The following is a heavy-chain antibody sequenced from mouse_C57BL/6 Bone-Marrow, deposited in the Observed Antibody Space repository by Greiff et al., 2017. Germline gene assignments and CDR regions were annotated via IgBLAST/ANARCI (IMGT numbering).Heavy chain of an antibody. J-gene: IGHJ2*03. CDR1: GYTFTDYY. Sequence: EVQLQQSGPELVKPGASVKISCKASGYTFTDYYMNWVKQSHGKSLEWIGDINPNNGGTSYNQKLKGKAALTVDKSSSTAYLELRSLKSEDSAVYYCARDYYVSGWYFYYWGQGTSLTVSS. CDR3: ARDYYVSGWYFYY. CDR2: INPNNGGT. V-gene: IGHV1-26*01. D-gene: IGHD1-1*01.